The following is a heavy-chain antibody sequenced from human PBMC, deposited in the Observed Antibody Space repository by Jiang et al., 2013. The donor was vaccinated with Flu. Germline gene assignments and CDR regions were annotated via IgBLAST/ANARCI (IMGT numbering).Heavy chain of an antibody. Sequence: EVKKPGSSVKVSCKASGGTFSSYAISWVRRAPGQGLEWMGGIIPIFGTANYAQKFQGRVTITADESTSTAYMELSSLRSEDTAVYYCARVGIAVAGLSYYYYGMDVWGQGTTVTVSS. V-gene: IGHV1-69*01. CDR2: IIPIFGTA. CDR3: ARVGIAVAGLSYYYYGMDV. CDR1: GGTFSSYA. D-gene: IGHD6-19*01. J-gene: IGHJ6*02.